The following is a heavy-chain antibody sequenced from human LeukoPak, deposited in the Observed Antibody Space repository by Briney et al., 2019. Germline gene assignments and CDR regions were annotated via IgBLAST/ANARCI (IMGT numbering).Heavy chain of an antibody. CDR3: ARGIEEDIVVVVAATPAGAFDI. CDR2: IIPIFGTA. D-gene: IGHD2-15*01. J-gene: IGHJ3*02. V-gene: IGHV1-69*06. Sequence: GASVKVSCKASGGTCSSDAISWVRQAPGQGLEWMGGIIPIFGTANYAQKFQGRVTITADKSTSTAYMELSSLRSEDTAVYYCARGIEEDIVVVVAATPAGAFDIWGQGTMVTVSS. CDR1: GGTCSSDA.